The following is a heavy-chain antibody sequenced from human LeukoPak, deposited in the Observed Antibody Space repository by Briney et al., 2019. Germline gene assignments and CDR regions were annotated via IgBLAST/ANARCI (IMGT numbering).Heavy chain of an antibody. CDR1: GFTFSSYC. D-gene: IGHD2-2*01. V-gene: IGHV3-21*01. Sequence: GWSLRLSCAASGFTFSSYCMNWVRQAPGKGLEWVSSISSISSYIYYAHSVKGRFTISRDNAKNSLYLQMNSLRAEGTAVYYCARDRGVPDAWDYYGMDVWGQGTTVTVSS. CDR3: ARDRGVPDAWDYYGMDV. CDR2: ISSISSYI. J-gene: IGHJ6*02.